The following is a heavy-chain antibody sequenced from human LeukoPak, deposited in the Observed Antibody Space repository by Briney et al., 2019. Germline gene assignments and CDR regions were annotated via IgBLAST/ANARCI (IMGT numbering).Heavy chain of an antibody. V-gene: IGHV1-2*04. J-gene: IGHJ6*02. D-gene: IGHD3-3*01. CDR2: INPNSGGT. Sequence: ASVKVSCKASGYTFTGYYMHWVRQAPGQGLEWMGWINPNSGGTNYAQKFQGWVTMTRDTSISTAYMELSRLRSDDTAVYYCARALASDPYYDFWSGPKTHYYYYGMDVWGQGTTVTVSS. CDR3: ARALASDPYYDFWSGPKTHYYYYGMDV. CDR1: GYTFTGYY.